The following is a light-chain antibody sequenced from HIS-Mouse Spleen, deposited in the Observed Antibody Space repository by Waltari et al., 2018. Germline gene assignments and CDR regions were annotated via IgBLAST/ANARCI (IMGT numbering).Light chain of an antibody. CDR2: VAS. V-gene: IGKV1D-8*02. CDR3: QQYYSFPYT. CDR1: LGISSY. J-gene: IGKJ2*01. Sequence: AIWMTQSPSLLSASTGDRVTISCRMSLGISSYLAWYQQKPGKAPVLLIYVASTLQSGVPSRFSGSGSGTAFTLTISCLQSEDFATYYCQQYYSFPYTFGQGTKLEIK.